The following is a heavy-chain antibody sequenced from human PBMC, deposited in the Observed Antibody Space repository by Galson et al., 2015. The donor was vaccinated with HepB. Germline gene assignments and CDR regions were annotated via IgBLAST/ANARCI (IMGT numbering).Heavy chain of an antibody. CDR1: GFTFSSYS. CDR2: ISSSSSTI. V-gene: IGHV3-48*01. CDR3: ARKDVRGGLDY. J-gene: IGHJ4*02. Sequence: SLRLSCAASGFTFSSYSMNWVRQAPGKGLEWVSYISSSSSTIYYADSVKGRFTISRDNAKNSLYLQMNSLRAEDTAVYYCARKDVRGGLDYWGQGTLVTVSS. D-gene: IGHD3-10*01.